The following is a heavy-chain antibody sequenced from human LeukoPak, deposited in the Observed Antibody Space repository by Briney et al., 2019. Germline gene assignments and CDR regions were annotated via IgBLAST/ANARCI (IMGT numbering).Heavy chain of an antibody. J-gene: IGHJ4*02. Sequence: GGSLRLSCAASGFTFSSYAMSWVRQAPGKGLEWVSAISDSGSSTYYADSVKGRFTTSRDNSKNKLSLQMNSLRAEDTAVYYCAKDQNYYGSGSYYNVPLTRRYFDYWGQGTLVTVSS. CDR2: ISDSGSST. CDR1: GFTFSSYA. D-gene: IGHD3-10*01. CDR3: AKDQNYYGSGSYYNVPLTRRYFDY. V-gene: IGHV3-23*01.